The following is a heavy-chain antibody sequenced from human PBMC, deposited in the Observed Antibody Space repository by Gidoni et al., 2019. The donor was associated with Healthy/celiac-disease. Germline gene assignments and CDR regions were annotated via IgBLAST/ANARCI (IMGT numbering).Heavy chain of an antibody. J-gene: IGHJ5*02. CDR1: GGTFSSYA. Sequence: QVQLVQSGAEVKKPGSSVKVSCKASGGTFSSYAISWVRQAPGQGLEWMGRIIPILGIANYAQKFQGRVTITADKSTSTAYMELSSLRSEDTAVYYCALASDSRRMVDPWGQGTLVTVSS. CDR2: IIPILGIA. V-gene: IGHV1-69*04. D-gene: IGHD3-22*01. CDR3: ALASDSRRMVDP.